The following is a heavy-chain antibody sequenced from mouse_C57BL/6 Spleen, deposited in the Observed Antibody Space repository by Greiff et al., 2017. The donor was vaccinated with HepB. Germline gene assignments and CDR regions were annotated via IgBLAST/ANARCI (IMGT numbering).Heavy chain of an antibody. V-gene: IGHV6-3*01. J-gene: IGHJ4*01. CDR2: IRLKSDNYAT. CDR3: NLEDYAMDY. CDR1: GFTFSNYW. Sequence: EVKLVESGGGLVQPGGSMKLSCVASGFTFSNYWMNWVRQSPEKGLEWVAQIRLKSDNYATHYAEAVKGRFTISRDESKSSVYLQTNNLRAEDTGIYYCNLEDYAMDYWGQGTAVTVSS.